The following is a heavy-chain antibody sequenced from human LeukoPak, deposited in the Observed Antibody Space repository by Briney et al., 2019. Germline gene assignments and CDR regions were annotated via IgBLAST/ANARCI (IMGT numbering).Heavy chain of an antibody. V-gene: IGHV7-4-1*02. CDR2: INTNTGNP. Sequence: ASVKVSCKASGYTFTSCAMNWVRQAPGQGLEWMRWINTNTGNPTYAQGFTGRFVFSLDTSVSTAYLQISSLKAEDTAVYYCARDGIGAVAGIIGALDIWGQGTMVTVSS. CDR1: GYTFTSCA. CDR3: ARDGIGAVAGIIGALDI. J-gene: IGHJ3*02. D-gene: IGHD6-19*01.